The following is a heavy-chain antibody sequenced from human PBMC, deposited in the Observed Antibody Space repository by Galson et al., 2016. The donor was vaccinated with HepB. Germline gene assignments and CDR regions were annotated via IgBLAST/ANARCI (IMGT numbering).Heavy chain of an antibody. V-gene: IGHV6-1*01. CDR2: AYYRSKWYN. CDR3: LSGWYFDT. D-gene: IGHD6-19*01. Sequence: CAISGDSVSSTSAAWNWARQSPSRGLEWLGRAYYRSKWYNDYAASVRSRITINPDTSRNQFSLQLNSVTPEDTAVYYCLSGWYFDTWGQGTQVTVSS. J-gene: IGHJ4*02. CDR1: GDSVSSTSAA.